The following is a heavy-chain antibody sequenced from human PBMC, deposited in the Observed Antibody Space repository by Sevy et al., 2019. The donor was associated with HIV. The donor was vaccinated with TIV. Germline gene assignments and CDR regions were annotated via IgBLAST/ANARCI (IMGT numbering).Heavy chain of an antibody. CDR2: ISYDGSNK. J-gene: IGHJ6*02. Sequence: GGSLRLSCAASGFTFSSYAMHWVRQAPGKGLEWVAVISYDGSNKYYADSVKGRFTISRDNSKNTLYLQMNSLRAEDTAVYYCARVPLRYFDWLLRPDYGIDVWGQGTTVTVSS. D-gene: IGHD3-9*01. V-gene: IGHV3-30-3*01. CDR1: GFTFSSYA. CDR3: ARVPLRYFDWLLRPDYGIDV.